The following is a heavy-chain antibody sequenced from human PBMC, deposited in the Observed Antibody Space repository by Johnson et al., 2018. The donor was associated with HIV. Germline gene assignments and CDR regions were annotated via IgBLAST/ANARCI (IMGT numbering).Heavy chain of an antibody. CDR3: AKDKQQLVRGGAFDI. CDR1: GFTFDDYD. J-gene: IGHJ3*02. V-gene: IGHV3-20*04. CDR2: INWNGGKT. D-gene: IGHD6-6*01. Sequence: MLLVESGGGVVRPGGSLRLSCVASGFTFDDYDMSWVRQAPGKGLEWVSGINWNGGKTGYADSVKVRFTISRDNAKNTLYLQMNSLRAEDTALYYCAKDKQQLVRGGAFDIWGQGTMVTVSS.